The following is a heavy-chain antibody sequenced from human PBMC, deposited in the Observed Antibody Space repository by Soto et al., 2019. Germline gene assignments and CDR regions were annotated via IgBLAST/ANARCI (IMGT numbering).Heavy chain of an antibody. CDR2: ISGSGGST. CDR3: AKAPPTTNRDVLRYFDWLLYYFDY. D-gene: IGHD3-9*01. J-gene: IGHJ4*02. CDR1: GFTFSSYA. V-gene: IGHV3-23*01. Sequence: GGSLRLSCAASGFTFSSYAMSWVRQAPGKGLEWVSAISGSGGSTYYADSVKGRFTISRDNSKNTLYLQMNSLRAEDTAVYYCAKAPPTTNRDVLRYFDWLLYYFDYWGQGTLVTVSS.